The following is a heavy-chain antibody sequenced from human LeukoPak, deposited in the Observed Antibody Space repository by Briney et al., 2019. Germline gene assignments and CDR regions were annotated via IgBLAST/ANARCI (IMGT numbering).Heavy chain of an antibody. CDR2: ISAYNGNT. J-gene: IGHJ4*02. V-gene: IGHV1-18*01. CDR3: ARALPSYGSGSYYLDY. Sequence: GASVKVSCKASGYTFTSYGISWVRQAPGQGLEWMGWISAYNGNTNYAQKLQGRVTMTTDTSTSTAYMELRSLRSDDTAVYYCARALPSYGSGSYYLDYWGQGTLVTVSP. D-gene: IGHD3-10*01. CDR1: GYTFTSYG.